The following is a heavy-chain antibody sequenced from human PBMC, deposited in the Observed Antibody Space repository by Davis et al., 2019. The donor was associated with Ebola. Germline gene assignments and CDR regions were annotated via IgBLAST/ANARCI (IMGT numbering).Heavy chain of an antibody. V-gene: IGHV1-18*01. Sequence: ASVKVSCKASGYTFTTYGISWVRQAPGRGLEWMGWISAYNGNTKSAQKLQGRVTMTTDTSTSTAYMELRSLRSDDTAVYYCARDSDSSGYYYIHAFDMWGQGTMVTVSS. D-gene: IGHD3-22*01. CDR1: GYTFTTYG. CDR2: ISAYNGNT. J-gene: IGHJ3*02. CDR3: ARDSDSSGYYYIHAFDM.